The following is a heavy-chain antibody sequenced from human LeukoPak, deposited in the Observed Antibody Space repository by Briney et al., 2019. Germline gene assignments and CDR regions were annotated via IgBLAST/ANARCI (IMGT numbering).Heavy chain of an antibody. V-gene: IGHV4-61*02. Sequence: KPSETLSLTCTVSGGSISSGRYYWSWIRQPAGKGQEWIGRIYTSGSTNYNPSLKSRVTISVDTSKNQFSLKLSSVTAADTAVYYCARTTRLPYCSSTSCYTGNRGAFDIWGQGTMVTVSS. CDR1: GGSISSGRYY. D-gene: IGHD2-2*02. CDR3: ARTTRLPYCSSTSCYTGNRGAFDI. J-gene: IGHJ3*02. CDR2: IYTSGST.